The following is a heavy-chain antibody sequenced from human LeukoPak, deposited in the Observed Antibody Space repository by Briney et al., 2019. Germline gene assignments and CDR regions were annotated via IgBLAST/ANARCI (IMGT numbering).Heavy chain of an antibody. Sequence: PGGSLRLSCVVSGITFSSYAMTWVRQARGKGLEWVSLICGSGGSKNYADCVKGRLTISRDNSKNTVYLQMNSLRTEDTAIYYCAKGDTVAVTAYYFDYWGQGTLVTVSS. CDR2: ICGSGGSK. CDR1: GITFSSYA. V-gene: IGHV3-23*01. D-gene: IGHD2-21*02. J-gene: IGHJ4*02. CDR3: AKGDTVAVTAYYFDY.